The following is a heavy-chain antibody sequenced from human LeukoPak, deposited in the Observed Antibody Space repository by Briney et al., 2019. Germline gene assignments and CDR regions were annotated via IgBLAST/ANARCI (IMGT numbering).Heavy chain of an antibody. D-gene: IGHD2-21*02. CDR1: GFTFSSYW. Sequence: GGSLRLSCAASGFTFSSYWMSWVRQAPGKGLEWVANIKQDGSEKYYVDSVKGRFTISRDNAKNSLYLQMNSLRAEDTAVYYCAKSRTVVVTAIFGYWGQGTLVTVSS. V-gene: IGHV3-7*01. CDR2: IKQDGSEK. CDR3: AKSRTVVVTAIFGY. J-gene: IGHJ4*02.